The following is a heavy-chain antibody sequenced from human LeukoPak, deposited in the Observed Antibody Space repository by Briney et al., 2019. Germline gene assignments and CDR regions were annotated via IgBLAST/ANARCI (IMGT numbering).Heavy chain of an antibody. V-gene: IGHV3-21*01. CDR1: GFAFSTYS. CDR2: VSRSSRFI. D-gene: IGHD5-12*01. Sequence: GGSLRLSCAASGFAFSTYSMNWVRQAPGGGLEWVSSVSRSSRFIFYADSVQGRFTISRDDAKDSLFLQMNSLRAEDTAVYYCARVSDAFDYFFDSWGQGTLVTVSS. J-gene: IGHJ4*02. CDR3: ARVSDAFDYFFDS.